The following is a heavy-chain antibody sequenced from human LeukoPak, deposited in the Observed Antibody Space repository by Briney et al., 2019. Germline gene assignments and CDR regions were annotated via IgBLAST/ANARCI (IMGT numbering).Heavy chain of an antibody. CDR3: ARHLGYCSSTGCNSWCAP. V-gene: IGHV4-59*01. J-gene: IGHJ5*02. Sequence: KPSETLSLTCIVPGGSISSYYWSWIRQPPGKDLEWFGYIYYSGNTNYNPSLKSRVTMSVDTSKNQFSLKLRSVTAADTAVYYCARHLGYCSSTGCNSWCAPWGQGTVVSVSS. D-gene: IGHD2-2*02. CDR2: IYYSGNT. CDR1: GGSISSYY.